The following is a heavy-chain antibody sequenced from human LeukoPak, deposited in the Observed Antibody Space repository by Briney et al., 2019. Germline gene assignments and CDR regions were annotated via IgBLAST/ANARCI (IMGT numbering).Heavy chain of an antibody. Sequence: PGGSLRLSCAASGFTFSNYAMSWVRQAPGKGLEWVSTISGSGSGTYFADSVKGRFTISRDNSKNTLYLQMNNLRAEDTAVYYCAKDCFGDGYNFCYWGQGTLVTVSS. CDR3: AKDCFGDGYNFCY. D-gene: IGHD5-24*01. CDR1: GFTFSNYA. V-gene: IGHV3-23*01. CDR2: ISGSGSGT. J-gene: IGHJ4*02.